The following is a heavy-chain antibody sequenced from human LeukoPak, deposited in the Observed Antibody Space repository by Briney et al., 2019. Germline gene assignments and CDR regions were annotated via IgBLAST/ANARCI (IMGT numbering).Heavy chain of an antibody. CDR2: VYFIVGA. Sequence: LGTLSLTSIVSVGSPCTSNSYWGWIRQPPGKGLGWIGRVYFIVGAYYNPYLKRRVPISVDTPKNQFSQKLSSVTAADTAVYYCASVRRGFGESSKYYAYYYMGVWGKGTTVTIS. D-gene: IGHD3-10*01. CDR1: VGSPCTSNSY. J-gene: IGHJ6*03. V-gene: IGHV4-39*01. CDR3: ASVRRGFGESSKYYAYYYMGV.